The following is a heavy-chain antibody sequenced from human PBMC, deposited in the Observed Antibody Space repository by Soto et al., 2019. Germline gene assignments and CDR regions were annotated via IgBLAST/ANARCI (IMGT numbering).Heavy chain of an antibody. J-gene: IGHJ3*02. D-gene: IGHD3-3*01. CDR3: AKDRYRVLRWSPFDI. CDR2: ISWNRGSI. CDR1: GFTFDDYA. Sequence: EVQLVESGGGLVQPGRSLRLSCAASGFTFDDYAMHWVRQAPGKGLEWVSGISWNRGSIGYADSVKGRFTISRDNAKKPLYLKWNSLRAGDRALYYCAKDRYRVLRWSPFDIWGQGTMVTVS. V-gene: IGHV3-9*01.